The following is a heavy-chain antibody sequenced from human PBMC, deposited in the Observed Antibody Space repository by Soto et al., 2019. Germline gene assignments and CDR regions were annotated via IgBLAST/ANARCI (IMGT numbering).Heavy chain of an antibody. CDR1: GFTFSSYS. Sequence: LRLSCAASGFTFSSYSMNWVRQAPGKGLEWVSSISSSSSYIYYADSVKGRFTISRDNAKNSLYLQMNSLRAEDTAVYYCARDPASEAAAGDYYYYGMDVWGQGTTVTVSS. CDR3: ARDPASEAAAGDYYYYGMDV. V-gene: IGHV3-21*01. CDR2: ISSSSSYI. D-gene: IGHD6-13*01. J-gene: IGHJ6*02.